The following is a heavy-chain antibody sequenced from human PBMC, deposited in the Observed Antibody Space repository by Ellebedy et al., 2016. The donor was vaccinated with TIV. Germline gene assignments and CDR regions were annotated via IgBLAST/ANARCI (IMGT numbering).Heavy chain of an antibody. J-gene: IGHJ4*02. CDR3: ARAYACRDCIIPYYFDY. D-gene: IGHD3-16*01. CDR2: IYYSGST. V-gene: IGHV4-61*01. Sequence: SETLSLXXTVSGGSVSSGSYYWSWIRQPPGKGLEWIGYIYYSGSTNYNPSLKSRVTISVDTSKNQFSLKLSSVTAADTAVYYCARAYACRDCIIPYYFDYWGQGTLVTVSS. CDR1: GGSVSSGSYY.